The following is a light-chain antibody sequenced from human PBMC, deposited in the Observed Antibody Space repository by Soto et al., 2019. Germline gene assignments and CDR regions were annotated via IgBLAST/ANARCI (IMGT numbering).Light chain of an antibody. Sequence: EIVLTQAPGTLSLSPGERATLSCRARQSINSRYLAWYQQKPGQAPRLLIYGASSRATGIPDRFSGSGSGTDFTLTISRLEPDDFAVYYCQQFGSSPGFTFGPGTIVDIK. CDR3: QQFGSSPGFT. CDR1: QSINSRY. V-gene: IGKV3-20*01. CDR2: GAS. J-gene: IGKJ3*01.